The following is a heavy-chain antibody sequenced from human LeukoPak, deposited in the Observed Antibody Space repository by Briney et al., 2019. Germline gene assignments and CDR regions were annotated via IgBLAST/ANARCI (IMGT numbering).Heavy chain of an antibody. CDR2: ISGSGGNT. CDR3: AKGGRGSGSYNYFDK. V-gene: IGHV3-23*01. CDR1: GFTYSSYA. Sequence: PGGSLRLSCAATGFTYSSYAMNWVRQAPGKRLEWVSGISGSGGNTYYADSVKGRFTISRDNSKNMLYLEMNSLRTEDTAVYYCAKGGRGSGSYNYFDKWGQGTLVTVSS. J-gene: IGHJ4*02. D-gene: IGHD3-10*01.